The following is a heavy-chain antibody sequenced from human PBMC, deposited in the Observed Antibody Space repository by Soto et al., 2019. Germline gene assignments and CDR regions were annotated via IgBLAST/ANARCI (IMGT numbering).Heavy chain of an antibody. J-gene: IGHJ2*01. V-gene: IGHV3-11*01. CDR1: GFSFSDYY. CDR2: ISNNGGTI. Sequence: PGGSLRLSCAASGFSFSDYYINWIRQAPGKGLEWLSFISNNGGTIYYGDSVKGRFTISRDNAKNSLYLQMNSLRAEDTAVYYCARTGASGLRYFDLWGRGTLVTVSS. D-gene: IGHD1-1*01. CDR3: ARTGASGLRYFDL.